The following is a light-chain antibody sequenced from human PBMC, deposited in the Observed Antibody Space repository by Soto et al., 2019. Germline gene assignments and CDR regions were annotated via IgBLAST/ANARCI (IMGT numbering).Light chain of an antibody. CDR3: QQYGSSPPWT. J-gene: IGKJ1*01. Sequence: EIVLTQSPGTLSLSPGERATLSCRASQSVSRSYLAWYQQKPGQAPRLLIYGASSMATGIPDRFSGSGSGTDFTLTISRLEPEDFGVYYCQQYGSSPPWTFGQGTKVEIK. V-gene: IGKV3-20*01. CDR1: QSVSRSY. CDR2: GAS.